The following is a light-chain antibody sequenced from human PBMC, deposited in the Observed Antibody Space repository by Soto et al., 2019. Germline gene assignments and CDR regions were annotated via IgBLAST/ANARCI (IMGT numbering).Light chain of an antibody. CDR3: QSYDSSLSASV. CDR2: GNS. V-gene: IGLV1-40*01. CDR1: SSNIGAGYN. J-gene: IGLJ2*01. Sequence: QSVLTQPPSVSGAPGQRVTVSCTGSSSNIGAGYNVHWYQQLPGTAPKLLIYGNSNRPSGVPDRFSASKSGTSASLAITGLQAEDEADYYCQSYDSSLSASVFGGGTKVTVL.